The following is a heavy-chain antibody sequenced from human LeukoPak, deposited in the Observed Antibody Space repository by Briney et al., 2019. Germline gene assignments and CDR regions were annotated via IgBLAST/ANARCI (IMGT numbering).Heavy chain of an antibody. Sequence: GGSLRLSCAASGFSFSSYWLHWVRQAPGKGLVWVSHIKSDGSSTSYADSVKGRFTISRDNAKNTLYLQMNSLRGEDAAVYYCATVGGVSGRAFDMWGQGTVVTVSS. D-gene: IGHD2-8*01. CDR1: GFSFSSYW. J-gene: IGHJ3*02. CDR3: ATVGGVSGRAFDM. V-gene: IGHV3-74*01. CDR2: IKSDGSST.